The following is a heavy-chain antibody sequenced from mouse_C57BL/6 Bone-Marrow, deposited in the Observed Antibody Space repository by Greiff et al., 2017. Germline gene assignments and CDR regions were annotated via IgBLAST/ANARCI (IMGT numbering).Heavy chain of an antibody. CDR3: ARIYYYGSSGAMDY. CDR2: IWSGGST. J-gene: IGHJ4*01. D-gene: IGHD1-1*01. V-gene: IGHV2-2*01. CDR1: GFSLTSYG. Sequence: VKLMESGPGLVQPSQSLSITCTVSGFSLTSYGVHWVRQSPGKGLEWLGVIWSGGSTDYNAAFISRLSISKDNSKSQVFFKMNSLQADDTAIYYCARIYYYGSSGAMDYWGQGTSVTVSS.